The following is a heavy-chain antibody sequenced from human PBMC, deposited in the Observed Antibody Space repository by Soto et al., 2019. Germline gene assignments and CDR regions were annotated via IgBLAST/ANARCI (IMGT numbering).Heavy chain of an antibody. CDR1: GDSISRSGYS. Sequence: SETLSLTCTVSGDSISRSGYSWGWIRQPPGKGLEWIVTLDYSGNTYYNPSLKSRLIISIDTSKNQFSLKVGSVTAADPAVYYCASSSLSGMDVWGHGTTVTVSS. V-gene: IGHV4-39*07. J-gene: IGHJ6*02. CDR3: ASSSLSGMDV. D-gene: IGHD2-2*01. CDR2: LDYSGNT.